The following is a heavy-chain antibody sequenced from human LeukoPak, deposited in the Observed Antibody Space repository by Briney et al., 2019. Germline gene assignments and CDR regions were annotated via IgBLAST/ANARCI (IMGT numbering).Heavy chain of an antibody. CDR3: ARDGLGWFGELHNFGYYGMDV. V-gene: IGHV3-30-3*01. CDR1: GFTFSNYA. J-gene: IGHJ6*02. Sequence: GRSLRLSCAASGFTFSNYAIHWVRQAPGKGLEWVAVISYDGSNKYYADSMKGRFTISRDNSKNTLYLQMNSLRAEDTAVYYCARDGLGWFGELHNFGYYGMDVWGQGTTVTVSS. D-gene: IGHD3-10*01. CDR2: ISYDGSNK.